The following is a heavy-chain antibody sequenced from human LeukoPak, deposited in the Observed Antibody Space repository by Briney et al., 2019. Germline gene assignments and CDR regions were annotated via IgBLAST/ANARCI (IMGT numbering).Heavy chain of an antibody. CDR1: GGSGGSISSSTYY. Sequence: TSETLSLTCTVSGGSGGSISSSTYYWGWIRQPPGKGLEWIGSIYDGGSTYYNPSLKSRVTISVDTSNNHFSLKLSSVSAADTAVYYCARGVKDYGMDVWGQGTTVTVSS. V-gene: IGHV4-39*07. CDR3: ARGVKDYGMDV. J-gene: IGHJ6*02. CDR2: IYDGGST.